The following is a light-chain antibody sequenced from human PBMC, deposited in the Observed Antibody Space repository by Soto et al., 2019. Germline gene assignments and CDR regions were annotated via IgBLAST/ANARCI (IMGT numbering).Light chain of an antibody. CDR1: SSDVGGYNY. Sequence: QSVLTQPPSASGSPGQSFTISCTGTSSDVGGYNYVSWYQQHPGKAPKLMIYEVSKRPSGVPDRFSGSKSGNTASLTVSGLQAEDEADYYCSSYAGSKNPYVFGTGTKVTVL. J-gene: IGLJ1*01. CDR3: SSYAGSKNPYV. CDR2: EVS. V-gene: IGLV2-8*01.